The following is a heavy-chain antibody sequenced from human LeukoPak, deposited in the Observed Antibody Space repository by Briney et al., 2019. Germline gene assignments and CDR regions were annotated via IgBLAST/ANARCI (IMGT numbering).Heavy chain of an antibody. D-gene: IGHD4-17*01. CDR1: GFTFSSYA. CDR2: ISGSGGST. Sequence: GGFLRLSCAASGFTFSSYAMSWVRQAPGKGLEWVSAISGSGGSTYYADSVKGRFTISRDNSKNTLYLQMNSLRAEDTAVYYCAKQDYGDYLNWFDPWGQGTLVTVSS. V-gene: IGHV3-23*01. CDR3: AKQDYGDYLNWFDP. J-gene: IGHJ5*02.